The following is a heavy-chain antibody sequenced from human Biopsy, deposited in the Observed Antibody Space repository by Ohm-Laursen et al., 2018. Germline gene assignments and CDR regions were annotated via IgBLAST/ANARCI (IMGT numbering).Heavy chain of an antibody. CDR2: INPDTGET. CDR1: GYNFRGYD. J-gene: IGHJ5*02. Sequence: SVKVSCKASGYNFRGYDLHWVRLAPGQGLEWMGWINPDTGETRYAPKFQGRLALTRDVSVNTGYLELSSLGSDDTAIYFCAKPSGGVSTIGFDPWGQGTQIIVS. V-gene: IGHV1-2*02. CDR3: AKPSGGVSTIGFDP. D-gene: IGHD5/OR15-5a*01.